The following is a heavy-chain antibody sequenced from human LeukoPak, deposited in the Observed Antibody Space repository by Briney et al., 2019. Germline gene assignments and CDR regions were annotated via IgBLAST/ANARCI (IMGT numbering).Heavy chain of an antibody. CDR3: ARQNIVVLRRGVDY. D-gene: IGHD2-21*01. Sequence: SETLSLTCTVSGGSTSSSSYYWGWIRQPPGKGLEWIGSIYFSGSTYYNPSLKSRVTISVDTSKNQFSLKLSSVTAADTAVYYCARQNIVVLRRGVDYWGQGTLVTVSS. V-gene: IGHV4-39*01. CDR2: IYFSGST. J-gene: IGHJ4*02. CDR1: GGSTSSSSYY.